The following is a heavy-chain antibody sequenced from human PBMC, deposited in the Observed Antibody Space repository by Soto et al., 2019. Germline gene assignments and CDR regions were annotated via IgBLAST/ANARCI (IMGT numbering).Heavy chain of an antibody. CDR3: ARDNPYYYGSSGYYRYNWFDP. CDR1: GGTFSSYA. V-gene: IGHV1-69*13. Sequence: ASVKVSCKASGGTFSSYAISWVRQAPGQGLEWMGGIIPIFGTANYAQKFQGRVTITADESTSTAYMELSSLRSEDTAVYYCARDNPYYYGSSGYYRYNWFDPWGQGTLVTAPQ. CDR2: IIPIFGTA. J-gene: IGHJ5*02. D-gene: IGHD3-22*01.